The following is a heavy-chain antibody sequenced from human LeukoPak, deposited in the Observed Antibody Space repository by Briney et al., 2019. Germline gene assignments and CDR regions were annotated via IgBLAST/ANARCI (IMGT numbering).Heavy chain of an antibody. CDR2: IIPIFGTA. Sequence: SVKVSCKASGGTFSSYAISWVRQAPGQGLEWMGGIIPIFGTANYAQKFQGRVTITADESTSTAYMELSSLRSEDTAVYYCARVGHYDILTGYLYYMDVWGKGTTVTISS. CDR3: ARVGHYDILTGYLYYMDV. D-gene: IGHD3-9*01. J-gene: IGHJ6*03. CDR1: GGTFSSYA. V-gene: IGHV1-69*13.